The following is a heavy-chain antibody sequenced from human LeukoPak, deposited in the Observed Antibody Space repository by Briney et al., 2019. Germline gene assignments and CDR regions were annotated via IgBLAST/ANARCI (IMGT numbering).Heavy chain of an antibody. Sequence: ASVKVSCKVSGYTLTELSMHWVRQAPGKGLEWMGGFDPEDGETIYAQKFQGRVTMTEDTSTDTAYMELSSLRSEDTAVYYCATHPNYYDSSGYYFDYWGQGTLVTVSS. V-gene: IGHV1-24*01. D-gene: IGHD3-22*01. CDR3: ATHPNYYDSSGYYFDY. CDR1: GYTLTELS. J-gene: IGHJ4*02. CDR2: FDPEDGET.